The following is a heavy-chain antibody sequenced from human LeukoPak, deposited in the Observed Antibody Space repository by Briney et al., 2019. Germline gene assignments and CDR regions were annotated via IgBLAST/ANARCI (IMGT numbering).Heavy chain of an antibody. CDR3: ARSDNYGSGTFSPFDC. V-gene: IGHV4-59*08. Sequence: PSETLSLTCTVSGGSISNYYWNWIRQSPGEGLEWIGYIYYSGSTSYKPSLESRVTISVDTSRNQFSLTLSSVTAADTAVYYCARSDNYGSGTFSPFDCWGQGTLVTVSS. D-gene: IGHD3-10*01. CDR1: GGSISNYY. J-gene: IGHJ4*02. CDR2: IYYSGST.